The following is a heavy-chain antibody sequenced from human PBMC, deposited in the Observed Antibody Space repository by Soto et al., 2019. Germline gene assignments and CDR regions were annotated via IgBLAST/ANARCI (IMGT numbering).Heavy chain of an antibody. Sequence: PRLSCVSSGFPFSSFWMHWVRQAPGKGLEWASRIETDGTSTNNADSVRGRFTISRDNAKHTLYLQLKSLRAEDTALYYCAIALISGGYDFSYGLDVWGQGTTVTVSS. J-gene: IGHJ6*02. CDR3: AIALISGGYDFSYGLDV. D-gene: IGHD3-10*01. V-gene: IGHV3-74*01. CDR1: GFPFSSFW. CDR2: IETDGTST.